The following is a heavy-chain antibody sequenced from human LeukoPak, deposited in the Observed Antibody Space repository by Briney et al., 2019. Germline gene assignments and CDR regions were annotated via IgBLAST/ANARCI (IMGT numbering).Heavy chain of an antibody. CDR3: AKDGSGGGWKWFDP. CDR1: GFTFSSYG. V-gene: IGHV3-33*06. CDR2: IWYDGSNK. J-gene: IGHJ5*02. Sequence: GGSLRLSCAASGFTFSSYGFHWVRQAPGKGLEWVAVIWYDGSNKYDADSVKGRFTISRDNSKDTLYLQMNSLRAEDTAVYYCAKDGSGGGWKWFDPWGQGTLVTVSS. D-gene: IGHD2-15*01.